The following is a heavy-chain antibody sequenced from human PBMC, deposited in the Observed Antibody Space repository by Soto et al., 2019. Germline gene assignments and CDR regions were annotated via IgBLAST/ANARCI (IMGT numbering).Heavy chain of an antibody. J-gene: IGHJ5*02. CDR2: INPHGGST. V-gene: IGHV1-46*01. CDR1: ADTFTSYY. D-gene: IGHD3-3*01. CDR3: ARSSGGNFGIIIEGNKWFGR. Sequence: ASVKVSCKAPADTFTSYYLNGVRQAPGRGLEWMGVINPHGGSTKFAQKFQGRVTMTRDTSRSTVYMELRSLTSEDTAVYYCARSSGGNFGIIIEGNKWFGRWGQGTLVTVSS.